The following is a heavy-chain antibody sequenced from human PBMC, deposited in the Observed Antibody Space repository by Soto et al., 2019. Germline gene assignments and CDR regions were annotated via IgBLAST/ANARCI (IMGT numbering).Heavy chain of an antibody. CDR3: ARDSRSTMVRGVIRNGMDV. J-gene: IGHJ6*02. D-gene: IGHD3-10*01. CDR1: GGSISSYY. CDR2: IYYSGST. V-gene: IGHV4-59*01. Sequence: SETLSLTCTVSGGSISSYYWSWIRQPPGKGLEWIGYIYYSGSTNYNPSLKSRVTISVDTSKNQFSLKLSSVTAADTAVYYCARDSRSTMVRGVIRNGMDVWGQGTTVTVSS.